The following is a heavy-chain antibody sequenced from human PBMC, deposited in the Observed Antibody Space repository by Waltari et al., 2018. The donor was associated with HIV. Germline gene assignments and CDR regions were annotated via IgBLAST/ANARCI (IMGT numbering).Heavy chain of an antibody. V-gene: IGHV4-39*01. CDR1: GGSLRGNRPY. Sequence: QLQLQVSGPGLVTPSEPVSLTCTVPGGSLRGNRPYWGWIRQPPGKGLEWIGSIYYSGNTYYKPSLQSRITMSVDTSKNQFSLKLSSVTAADTAVYYCARVSAWFHLEGGDVWGQGTTVTVSS. D-gene: IGHD3-3*01. J-gene: IGHJ6*02. CDR3: ARVSAWFHLEGGDV. CDR2: IYYSGNT.